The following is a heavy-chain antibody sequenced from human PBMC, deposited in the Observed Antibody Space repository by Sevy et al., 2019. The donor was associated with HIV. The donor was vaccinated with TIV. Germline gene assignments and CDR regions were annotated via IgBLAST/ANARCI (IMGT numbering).Heavy chain of an antibody. D-gene: IGHD5-12*01. CDR3: AKVRRLHVDEGGVDY. CDR2: ISGSSGST. CDR1: GFTFSSYA. Sequence: GGSLRLSCAASGFTFSSYAMSWVRQAPGKGLEWVSAISGSSGSTYYADSVKGRFTISRDNSKNTLYLQMNSLRAEDTAVSYWAKVRRLHVDEGGVDYWGQGTLVTVSS. J-gene: IGHJ4*02. V-gene: IGHV3-23*01.